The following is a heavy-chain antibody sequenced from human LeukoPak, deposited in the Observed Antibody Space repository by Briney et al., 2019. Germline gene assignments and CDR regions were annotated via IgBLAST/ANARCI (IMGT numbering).Heavy chain of an antibody. V-gene: IGHV4-4*07. J-gene: IGHJ3*02. CDR2: IYGSGTI. Sequence: SQTLSLTCTVSGGSLSRSYWSWMRQPAGKGPEWIGRIYGSGTITYNPSLESRVTMSVDTSKNQFSLKLRSVTAADTAVYYCARASGRQDAFDIWGQGTMVTVSS. CDR3: ARASGRQDAFDI. D-gene: IGHD1-26*01. CDR1: GGSLSRSY.